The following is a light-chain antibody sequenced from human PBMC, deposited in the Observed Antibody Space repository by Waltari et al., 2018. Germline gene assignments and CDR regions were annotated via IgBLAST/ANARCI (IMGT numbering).Light chain of an antibody. Sequence: EIVLTQSPGTLSLSPGERATLSCRASQSVGKSLAWYQQRPGQAPRLLIYDASTRATGTPGRFSGNGFGTDVSRAISSLEPEDFAVYFCQHYVNLPVTFGQGTKVEI. CDR2: DAS. V-gene: IGKV3-20*01. CDR1: QSVGKS. J-gene: IGKJ1*01. CDR3: QHYVNLPVT.